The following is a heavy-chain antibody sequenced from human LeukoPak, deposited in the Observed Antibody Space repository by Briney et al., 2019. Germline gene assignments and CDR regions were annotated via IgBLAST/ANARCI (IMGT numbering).Heavy chain of an antibody. V-gene: IGHV7-4-1*02. Sequence: ASVKVSCKASGYAFTNYAIIWVRQAPRQGLEWLGWMNTNTGNPTYAQGFTGRFVFSLDTSVSTAYLQISSLKPEDTAVYYCTREIDPRYSYGYGDYWGQGTLVTVSS. CDR2: MNTNTGNP. J-gene: IGHJ4*02. D-gene: IGHD5-18*01. CDR3: TREIDPRYSYGYGDY. CDR1: GYAFTNYA.